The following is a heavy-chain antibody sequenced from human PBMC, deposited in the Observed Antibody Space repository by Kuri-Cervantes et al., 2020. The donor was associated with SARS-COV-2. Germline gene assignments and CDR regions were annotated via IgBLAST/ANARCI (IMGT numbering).Heavy chain of an antibody. V-gene: IGHV3-7*01. CDR1: GFSFSMYW. J-gene: IGHJ3*02. D-gene: IGHD6-19*01. CDR3: AREQWLELGAFDI. Sequence: GGSLRLSCAASGFSFSMYWMSWVRQAPGKGLEWVANIKKDGSEKYYVDSVKGRFTISRGNAKNSLYLQMNSLRAEDTAVYYCAREQWLELGAFDIWGQGTMVTVSS. CDR2: IKKDGSEK.